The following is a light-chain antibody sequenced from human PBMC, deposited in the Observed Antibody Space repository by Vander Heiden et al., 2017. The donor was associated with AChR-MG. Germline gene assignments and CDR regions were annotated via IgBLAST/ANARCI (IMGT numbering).Light chain of an antibody. J-gene: IGKJ1*01. CDR1: QSVSSN. Sequence: DIVMTQSPATLSVSPGERATLSCRASQSVSSNLAWYQQKPGQAPSLLIYGVSTRATGIPARFSGSGSGTEFTLTISSLQSEDFAVYYCQQDNNWPRTFGQGTKVEIE. CDR2: GVS. V-gene: IGKV3-15*01. CDR3: QQDNNWPRT.